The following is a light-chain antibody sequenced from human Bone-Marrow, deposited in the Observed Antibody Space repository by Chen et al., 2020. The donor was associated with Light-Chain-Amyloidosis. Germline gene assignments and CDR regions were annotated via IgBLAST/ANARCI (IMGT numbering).Light chain of an antibody. CDR3: QQSYSIPLFT. CDR1: QDIVTY. Sequence: DIQMTQSPSSLYASVGDRVTITCRASQDIVTYLTWYQQKPGKAPNLLIYSTSNLQSGVPSRFSGSGSGTDFTLTISSLQPEDAATYYCQQSYSIPLFTFGPGTKVDIK. J-gene: IGKJ3*01. CDR2: STS. V-gene: IGKV1-39*01.